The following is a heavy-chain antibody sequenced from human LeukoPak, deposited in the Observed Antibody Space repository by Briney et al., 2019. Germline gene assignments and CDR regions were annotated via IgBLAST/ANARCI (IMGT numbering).Heavy chain of an antibody. Sequence: GGSLRLSCTASGFSFSGHWMHWARQLPGKGLVWVSRISPTGSTTSYADSVKGRFTVSRDNAKNTLHLQANNLRAEDTAVYYCARGPNSNWSGLDFWGQGTLLTVSS. CDR1: GFSFSGHW. J-gene: IGHJ4*02. CDR3: ARGPNSNWSGLDF. CDR2: ISPTGSTT. V-gene: IGHV3-74*01. D-gene: IGHD6-6*01.